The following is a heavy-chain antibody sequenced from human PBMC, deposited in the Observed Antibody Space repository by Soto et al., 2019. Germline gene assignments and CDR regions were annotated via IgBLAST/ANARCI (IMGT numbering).Heavy chain of an antibody. CDR1: GDSVSSNTAT. CDR3: VRLIGNSWLDS. CDR2: TYYRSKWYV. Sequence: SQTLSLTCAISGDSVSSNTATWDWIRQSLSRGLEWLGRTYYRSKWYVDYAVFVKSLITINPHTSNNQLSLQLNSVTPADTAVYYCVRLIGNSWLDSWGQGTLVTVSS. J-gene: IGHJ5*01. V-gene: IGHV6-1*01. D-gene: IGHD2-8*01.